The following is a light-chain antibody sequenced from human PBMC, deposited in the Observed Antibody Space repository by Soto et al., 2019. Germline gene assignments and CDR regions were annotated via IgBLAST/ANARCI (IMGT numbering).Light chain of an antibody. CDR3: VLYIGSGLWV. CDR1: SGSVSSSYY. V-gene: IGLV8-61*01. CDR2: NTN. J-gene: IGLJ3*02. Sequence: VVTQEPSFSVSPGGTVTLTCGLSSGSVSSSYYPSWYQQTPGQAPRTLIYNTNTRSSGVPDRFSGSILGNKAALTITGAQADDESDYYCVLYIGSGLWVFGGGTKVTVL.